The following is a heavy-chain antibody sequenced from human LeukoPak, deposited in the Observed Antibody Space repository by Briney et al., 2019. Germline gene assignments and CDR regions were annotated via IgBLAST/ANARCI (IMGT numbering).Heavy chain of an antibody. J-gene: IGHJ5*02. Sequence: GGSLRLSCAASGFTFSAYYMSWIRQAPGKGLEWVSYISGSTSIIYYADSVKGRFTISRDNAKNSLYLQMNSLRAEDTAVYYCARDFHGSGSYHTFDPWGQGTLVTVSS. CDR1: GFTFSAYY. D-gene: IGHD3-10*01. V-gene: IGHV3-11*04. CDR2: ISGSTSII. CDR3: ARDFHGSGSYHTFDP.